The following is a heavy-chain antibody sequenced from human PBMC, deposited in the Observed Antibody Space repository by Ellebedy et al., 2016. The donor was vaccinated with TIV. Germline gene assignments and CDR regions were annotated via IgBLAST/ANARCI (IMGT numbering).Heavy chain of an antibody. CDR3: ARYCSGGSCYSAFDY. J-gene: IGHJ4*02. V-gene: IGHV1-18*01. CDR1: GGTFSSYA. CDR2: ISAYNGNT. Sequence: AASVKVSCKASGGTFSSYAISWVRQAPGQGLEWMGWISAYNGNTNYAQKLQGRVTMTTDTSTSTAYMELRSLRSDDTAVYYCARYCSGGSCYSAFDYWGQGTLVTVSS. D-gene: IGHD2-15*01.